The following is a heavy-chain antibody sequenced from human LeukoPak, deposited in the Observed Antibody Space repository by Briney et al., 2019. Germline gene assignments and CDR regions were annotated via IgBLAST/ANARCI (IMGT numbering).Heavy chain of an antibody. Sequence: PSETLSLTCTVSGGSISSGSYYWSWIRQPVGKGLEWIGRIYTSGSTKYNPSLKSRVTISVDTSKNQFSLKLSPVTAADTAMYYCARDSLGNYGVVIGWFDPWGQGTLVTVSS. CDR2: IYTSGST. J-gene: IGHJ5*02. CDR1: GGSISSGSYY. V-gene: IGHV4-61*02. D-gene: IGHD3-3*02. CDR3: ARDSLGNYGVVIGWFDP.